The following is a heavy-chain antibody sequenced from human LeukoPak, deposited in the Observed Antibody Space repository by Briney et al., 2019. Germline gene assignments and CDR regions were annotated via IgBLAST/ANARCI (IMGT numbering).Heavy chain of an antibody. CDR1: GFTFSSYA. Sequence: GGSLRLSCAASGFTFSSYAMSWVRQAPGEGLEWVSAISDSGGSTYYADSVKGRFAISRDNSRNTLYLQMNSLRAEDTAVYYCAKYYDFWSRYPADWVDPWGQGTLVTVSS. J-gene: IGHJ5*02. V-gene: IGHV3-23*01. D-gene: IGHD3-3*01. CDR2: ISDSGGST. CDR3: AKYYDFWSRYPADWVDP.